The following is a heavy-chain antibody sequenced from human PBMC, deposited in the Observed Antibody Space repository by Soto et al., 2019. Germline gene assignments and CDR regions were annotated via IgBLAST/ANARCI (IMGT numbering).Heavy chain of an antibody. CDR1: GGTFSSYA. CDR3: AGSTMIVPIYYSMDV. V-gene: IGHV1-69*13. J-gene: IGHJ6*02. D-gene: IGHD3-22*01. CDR2: IIPIFGTA. Sequence: SVKVSCKASGGTFSSYAISGVRQAPGQGLEWMGGIIPIFGTANYAQKFQGRVTITADESTSTAYMELSSLRSEDTAVYYCAGSTMIVPIYYSMDVWGQVTTVTVCS.